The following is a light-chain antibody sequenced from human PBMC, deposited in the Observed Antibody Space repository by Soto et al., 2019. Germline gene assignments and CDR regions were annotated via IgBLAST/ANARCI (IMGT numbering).Light chain of an antibody. CDR1: QSLLYNNTYNY. Sequence: DIVMTQSPLSLPVTPGEPASISCSSSQSLLYNNTYNYLDWYVQKPGQSPQLLIYFGSNRAPGVPDRFSGSGSDTDFTLKINRVAAEDVGTYYCMQALQSLTFGQGTRLEIK. J-gene: IGKJ5*01. CDR2: FGS. CDR3: MQALQSLT. V-gene: IGKV2-28*01.